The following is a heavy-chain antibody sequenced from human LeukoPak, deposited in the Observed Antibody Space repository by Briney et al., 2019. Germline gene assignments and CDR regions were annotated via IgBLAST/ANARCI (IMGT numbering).Heavy chain of an antibody. CDR1: GGSISSYY. Sequence: PSETLSLTCTVSGGSISSYYWSWIRQPPGKGLEWIGYIYYSGSTNYNPSLKSRVTISVDTSKNQFSLKLSSVTAADTAVYYCARVSGRLNWNRNRGPYYYYMDVWGKGTTVTVSS. CDR3: ARVSGRLNWNRNRGPYYYYMDV. D-gene: IGHD1-1*01. CDR2: IYYSGST. J-gene: IGHJ6*03. V-gene: IGHV4-59*01.